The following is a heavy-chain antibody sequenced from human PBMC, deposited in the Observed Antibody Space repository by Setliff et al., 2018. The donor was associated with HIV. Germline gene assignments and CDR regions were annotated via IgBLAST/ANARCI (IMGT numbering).Heavy chain of an antibody. CDR2: IYYIGSV. CDR3: ASPGYYDSSLSFFDY. Sequence: SETLSLTCAVSGYSIRSGYYWGWIRQTPGKGLEWIGYIYYIGSVIYNYSFESRVTMTLDMSKNQFSLKLSSVTAADTAVYYCASPGYYDSSLSFFDYWGQGTLVTV. J-gene: IGHJ4*02. D-gene: IGHD3-22*01. V-gene: IGHV4-38-2*01. CDR1: GYSIRSGYY.